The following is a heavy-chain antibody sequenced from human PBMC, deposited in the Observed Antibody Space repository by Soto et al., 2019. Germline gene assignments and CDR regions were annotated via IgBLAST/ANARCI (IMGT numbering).Heavy chain of an antibody. CDR2: ILHDGSAE. J-gene: IGHJ4*01. CDR3: ARDPSTGEADY. Sequence: PGGSLRLSCAASGFTFSSDGMHWVRQAPGKGLEWMALILHDGSAEYYADSVKGRFTISRDNSKNILYLEMNNLRVDDTALYYCARDPSTGEADYWRRGT. V-gene: IGHV3-33*05. D-gene: IGHD2-8*02. CDR1: GFTFSSDG.